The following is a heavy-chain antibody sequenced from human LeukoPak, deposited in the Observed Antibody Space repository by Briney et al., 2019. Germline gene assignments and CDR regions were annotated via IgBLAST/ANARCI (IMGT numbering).Heavy chain of an antibody. CDR2: IYYSGST. V-gene: IGHV4-61*08. Sequence: SETLSLTCAVSGGSISSGGYSWSWIRQPPGKGLEWIGYIYYSGSTNYNPSLKSRVTISVDTSKNQFSLKLSSVTAADTAVYYCARALAAAGTVRHYYYGMDVWGQGTTVTVSS. CDR3: ARALAAAGTVRHYYYGMDV. CDR1: GGSISSGGYS. J-gene: IGHJ6*02. D-gene: IGHD6-13*01.